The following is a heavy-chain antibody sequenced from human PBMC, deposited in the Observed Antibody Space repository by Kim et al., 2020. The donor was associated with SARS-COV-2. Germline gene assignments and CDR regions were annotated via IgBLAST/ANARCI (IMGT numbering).Heavy chain of an antibody. CDR1: GFTFDDYA. V-gene: IGHV3-9*01. Sequence: GGSLRLSCAASGFTFDDYAMHWVRQAPGKGLEWVSGISWNSGSIGYADSVKGRFTISRDNAKNSLYLQMNSLRAEDTALYYCAKGTFNRWLQYPYDYWGQGTLVTVSS. CDR2: ISWNSGSI. CDR3: AKGTFNRWLQYPYDY. D-gene: IGHD5-12*01. J-gene: IGHJ4*02.